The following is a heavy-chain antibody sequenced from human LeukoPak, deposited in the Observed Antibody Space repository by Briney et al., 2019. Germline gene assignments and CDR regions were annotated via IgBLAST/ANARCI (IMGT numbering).Heavy chain of an antibody. D-gene: IGHD3-22*01. CDR1: GFTFSSYA. V-gene: IGHV3-23*01. CDR2: ISGGGGST. Sequence: GGSLRLSCAASGFTFSSYATSWVRQAPGKGLEWVSAISGGGGSTYYPDSVKGRFTISRDNSKNTLYLQMNSLRAEDTAVYYCAKVPTPDYYDSSGYYYAEYYFDYWGQGTLVTVSS. J-gene: IGHJ4*02. CDR3: AKVPTPDYYDSSGYYYAEYYFDY.